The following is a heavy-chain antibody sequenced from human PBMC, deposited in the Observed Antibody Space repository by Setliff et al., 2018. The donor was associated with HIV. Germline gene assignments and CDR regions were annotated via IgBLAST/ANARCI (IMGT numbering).Heavy chain of an antibody. V-gene: IGHV4-4*02. CDR2: INHSGST. CDR3: AREFLSGGSCYNY. D-gene: IGHD2-21*01. Sequence: SETLSLTCAVSGGSISSNWWSWVRQSPGKGLEWIGEINHSGSTNYNPSLKSRVSISVDTSKKQFSLKLSSVSAADTAVYYCAREFLSGGSCYNYWGQGTLVTVSS. J-gene: IGHJ4*02. CDR1: GGSISSNW.